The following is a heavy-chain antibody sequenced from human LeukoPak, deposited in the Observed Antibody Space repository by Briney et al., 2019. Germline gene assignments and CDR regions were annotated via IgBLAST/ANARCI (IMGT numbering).Heavy chain of an antibody. J-gene: IGHJ4*02. CDR3: AKVPLSGSYGTPFSY. V-gene: IGHV3-23*01. Sequence: GGSLRLSCAASGFTFSSYAMSWVRQAPGKGLEWVSAISGSGGSTYYADSVKGRFTISRDNSKNTLYLQINSLRAEDTAVYYCAKVPLSGSYGTPFSYWGQGTLVTVSS. D-gene: IGHD1-26*01. CDR1: GFTFSSYA. CDR2: ISGSGGST.